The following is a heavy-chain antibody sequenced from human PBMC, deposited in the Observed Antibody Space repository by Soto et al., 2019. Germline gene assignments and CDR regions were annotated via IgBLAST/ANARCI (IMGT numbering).Heavy chain of an antibody. D-gene: IGHD1-26*01. V-gene: IGHV3-23*01. J-gene: IGHJ4*02. CDR3: AREMPLGGILGAEPFDY. CDR1: GFTFTDYA. CDR2: ISADGEKS. Sequence: DVQLLESGGGFIQPGGSLRLSCAASGFTFTDYAFSWVRQDPGQGLEWVSVISADGEKSLHADSVKGRFTISRDNSKNTLYLHMTSLRVDDTAVYFCAREMPLGGILGAEPFDYWGQGPLVTVSS.